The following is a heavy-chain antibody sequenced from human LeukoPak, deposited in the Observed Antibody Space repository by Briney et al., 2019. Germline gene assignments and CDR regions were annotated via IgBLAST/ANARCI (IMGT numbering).Heavy chain of an antibody. CDR1: GGSVSTNVAT. V-gene: IGHV6-1*01. Sequence: SQTLSLTCAISGGSVSTNVATWNWIRQSPSRGPEWLATTYYRSKWYNDFAVSVKSRIAINADTSKNQFSLQLSSMSPEDTAVYYCARRSPGRGDFDYWGPGTLVTVSS. J-gene: IGHJ4*02. D-gene: IGHD3-10*01. CDR3: ARRSPGRGDFDY. CDR2: TYYRSKWYN.